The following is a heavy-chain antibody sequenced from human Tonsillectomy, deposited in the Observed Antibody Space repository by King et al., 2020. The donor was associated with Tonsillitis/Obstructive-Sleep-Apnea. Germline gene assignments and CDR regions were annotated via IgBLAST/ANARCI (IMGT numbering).Heavy chain of an antibody. CDR1: GYTFTSYY. Sequence: QLVQSGAEVKKPGASVKVSCKASGYTFTSYYMHWVRQAPGQGLEWMGIINPSGGSTSYAQKFQGRVTMTRETSTSTVYMELSSLRSEDTAVYYCARDYYYDSSGYYYFVYWGQGTLVTVSS. D-gene: IGHD3-22*01. CDR3: ARDYYYDSSGYYYFVY. J-gene: IGHJ4*02. V-gene: IGHV1-46*01. CDR2: INPSGGST.